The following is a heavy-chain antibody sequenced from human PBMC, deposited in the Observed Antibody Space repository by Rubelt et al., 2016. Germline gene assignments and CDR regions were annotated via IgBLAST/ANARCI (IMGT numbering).Heavy chain of an antibody. CDR1: TFGNYD. D-gene: IGHD6-13*01. Sequence: TFGNYDINWVRQATGQGLEWMGWMNPNSGNTGYAQKFHGRVTMTRDKSINTAYMELSSLRFDDTAVYYCVRGGAEPGSWGQGTLVTVSS. CDR2: MNPNSGNT. V-gene: IGHV1-8*02. J-gene: IGHJ4*02. CDR3: VRGGAEPGS.